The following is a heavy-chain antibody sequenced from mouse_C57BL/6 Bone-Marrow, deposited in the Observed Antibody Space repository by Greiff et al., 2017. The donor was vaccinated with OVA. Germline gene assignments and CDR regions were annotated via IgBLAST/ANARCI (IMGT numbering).Heavy chain of an antibody. CDR2: ISSGGSYT. Sequence: EVKLMESGGDLVKPGGSLKHSCAASGFTFSSYGMSWVRQTPDKRLEWVATISSGGSYTYYPDSVTGRFTISRDNAKNTLYLQMSSLKSEDTAMFYCARSYAVDYWGQGTSVTVSS. CDR3: ARSYAVDY. J-gene: IGHJ4*01. V-gene: IGHV5-6*01. CDR1: GFTFSSYG.